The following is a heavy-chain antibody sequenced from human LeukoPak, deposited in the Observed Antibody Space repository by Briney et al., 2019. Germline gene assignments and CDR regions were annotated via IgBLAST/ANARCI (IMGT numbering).Heavy chain of an antibody. D-gene: IGHD6-13*01. CDR3: ARDAAPGLFDY. CDR1: GFIFSKYW. J-gene: IGHJ4*02. V-gene: IGHV3-7*01. Sequence: GGSLRLSCEVPGFIFSKYWMSWVRQVPGRDPEWVANIKQDGSAENYVDSVRGRFTISRDNTKNSVFLQMNSLRVEDTALYYCARDAAPGLFDYWGQGSLVTVSS. CDR2: IKQDGSAE.